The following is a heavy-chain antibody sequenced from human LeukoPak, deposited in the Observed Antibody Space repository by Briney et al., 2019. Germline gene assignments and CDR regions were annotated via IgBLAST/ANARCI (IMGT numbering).Heavy chain of an antibody. Sequence: PGGSLRLSCAASGFTFSAYDMHWVRQGTGKGLEWVSGITTAGDTYYPDPVKGRFTISREDATNSLYLQMNSLRAGDTAVYYCARSLYYYDSSGYYDGFDYWGQGTLVTVSS. J-gene: IGHJ4*02. CDR3: ARSLYYYDSSGYYDGFDY. D-gene: IGHD3-22*01. CDR1: GFTFSAYD. CDR2: ITTAGDT. V-gene: IGHV3-13*04.